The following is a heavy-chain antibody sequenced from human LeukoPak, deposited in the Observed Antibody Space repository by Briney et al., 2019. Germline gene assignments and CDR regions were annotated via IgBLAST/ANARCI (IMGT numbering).Heavy chain of an antibody. D-gene: IGHD4-17*01. CDR1: GFTFRDYW. CDR3: ARYQDYGDYKDY. J-gene: IGHJ4*02. Sequence: GGSLRLSCAASGFTFRDYWINWVRQTPGKGLEWVANIKEDGSAKHYVDSVKGRFTISRDNAKNSLYLQMNSLRAEDTAVYYCARYQDYGDYKDYWGQGTLVTVSS. V-gene: IGHV3-7*01. CDR2: IKEDGSAK.